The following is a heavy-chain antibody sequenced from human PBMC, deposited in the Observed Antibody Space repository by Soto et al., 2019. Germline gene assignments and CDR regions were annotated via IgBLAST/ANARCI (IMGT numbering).Heavy chain of an antibody. D-gene: IGHD2-15*01. Sequence: SETLSLTCTVSGGSISSYYWSWIRQPPGKGLEWIGYIYYSGSTNYNPSLKSRVTISLDTSKNQVVLTMTNMDPVDTATYYCARILSVGADFDYWGQGTLVTVSS. J-gene: IGHJ4*02. CDR2: IYYSGST. CDR1: GGSISSYY. V-gene: IGHV4-59*01. CDR3: ARILSVGADFDY.